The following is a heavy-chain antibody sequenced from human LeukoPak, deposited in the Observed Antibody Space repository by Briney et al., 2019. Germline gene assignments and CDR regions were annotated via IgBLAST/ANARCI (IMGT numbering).Heavy chain of an antibody. CDR2: ISPNGGTT. Sequence: ASVKVSCKASGYTFTDYFIHWVRQAPGQGLEWMGIISPNGGTTNYAQKFQGRVTITADESTSTAYMELSSLRSEDTAVYYCARDGYYYDSSGYYYGDFQHWGQGTLVTVSS. V-gene: IGHV1-46*01. J-gene: IGHJ1*01. D-gene: IGHD3-22*01. CDR1: GYTFTDYF. CDR3: ARDGYYYDSSGYYYGDFQH.